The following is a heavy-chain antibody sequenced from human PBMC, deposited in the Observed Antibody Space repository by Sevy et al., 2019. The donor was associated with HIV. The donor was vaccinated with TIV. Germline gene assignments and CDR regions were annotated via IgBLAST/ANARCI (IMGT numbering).Heavy chain of an antibody. Sequence: GGSLRLSCAASGFTFSSFAMSWVRQAPGRGLEWVSGISGTGGSTYYADSVKGRFTISRDNSKNTLYLQMNTLRVEDTAVYYCAKETKGYWGQGTLVTVSS. CDR2: ISGTGGST. CDR1: GFTFSSFA. J-gene: IGHJ4*02. CDR3: AKETKGY. V-gene: IGHV3-23*01.